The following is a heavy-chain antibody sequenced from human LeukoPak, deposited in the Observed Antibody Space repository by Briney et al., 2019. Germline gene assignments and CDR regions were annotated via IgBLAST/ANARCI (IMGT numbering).Heavy chain of an antibody. CDR3: AVNTNYYDSSGYSQQLDY. J-gene: IGHJ4*02. Sequence: SETLSLTCTVSGDSMSNYYWSWIRQPAGKGLEWIGRIYTSGSTNYNPSLKSRLTISVDTSKNQFSLKLSSVTAADTAVYYCAVNTNYYDSSGYSQQLDYWGQGTLVTVSS. D-gene: IGHD3-22*01. CDR2: IYTSGST. CDR1: GDSMSNYY. V-gene: IGHV4-4*07.